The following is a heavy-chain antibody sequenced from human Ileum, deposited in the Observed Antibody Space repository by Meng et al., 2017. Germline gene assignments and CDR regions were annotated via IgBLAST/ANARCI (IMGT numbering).Heavy chain of an antibody. J-gene: IGHJ5*02. CDR3: AHRLAYSSNYNVGWFDP. D-gene: IGHD6-13*01. Sequence: LKESCPHLVKPTQSPTPTCTFSGFSLITSGVGVAWIRQPPGKALECLALIYWDDDKRYNPSLKNRLTITKGTSKNQVVLTMTNMDLVDTATYYCAHRLAYSSNYNVGWFDPWGQGTLVTVSS. V-gene: IGHV2-5*02. CDR2: IYWDDDK. CDR1: GFSLITSGVG.